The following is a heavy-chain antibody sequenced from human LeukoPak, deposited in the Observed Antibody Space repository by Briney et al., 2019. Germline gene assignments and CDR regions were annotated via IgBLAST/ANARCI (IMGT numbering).Heavy chain of an antibody. Sequence: GESLKISCKGSGYSFTSYWIGWVRQMPGKGREWMGIIYPGDSDTRYSPSFQGQVTISADKSITTAFLQWSSLKASDTAMYYCARLTTAGIDYWGQGTLVTISS. V-gene: IGHV5-51*01. CDR1: GYSFTSYW. CDR2: IYPGDSDT. D-gene: IGHD6-13*01. CDR3: ARLTTAGIDY. J-gene: IGHJ4*02.